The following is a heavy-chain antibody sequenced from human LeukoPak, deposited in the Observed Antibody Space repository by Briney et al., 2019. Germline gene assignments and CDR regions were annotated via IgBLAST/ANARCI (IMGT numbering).Heavy chain of an antibody. V-gene: IGHV3-23*01. D-gene: IGHD6-6*01. J-gene: IGHJ6*03. CDR3: AKTPSSSSAGYYYYMDV. CDR1: GFTFSSYA. Sequence: GGSLRLSCAASGFTFSSYAMSWVRQAPGKGLEWVSAISGSGGSTYYADSVKGRFTISRDNSKNTLYLQMNSLRAEDTAVYYCAKTPSSSSAGYYYYMDVWGKGTTVTVSS. CDR2: ISGSGGST.